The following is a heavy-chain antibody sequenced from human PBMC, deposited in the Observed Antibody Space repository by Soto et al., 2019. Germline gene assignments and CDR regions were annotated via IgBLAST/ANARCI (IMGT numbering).Heavy chain of an antibody. V-gene: IGHV4-31*03. Sequence: QVQLQESGPGLVKPSQTLSLICTVSGGSINSGGYYWNWIRQHPWKGLEWVGYIFYSGSTYYNPFLRSRVTISADTSENQFSLNLSSVTAADTAVYFCARGYRHSGYSSSWVFDSWGQGTLVNVSS. CDR3: ARGYRHSGYSSSWVFDS. D-gene: IGHD6-13*01. CDR1: GGSINSGGYY. CDR2: IFYSGST. J-gene: IGHJ4*02.